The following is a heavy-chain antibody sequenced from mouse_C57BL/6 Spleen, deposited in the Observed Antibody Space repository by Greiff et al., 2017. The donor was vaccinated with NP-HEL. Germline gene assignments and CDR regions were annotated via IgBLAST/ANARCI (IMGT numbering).Heavy chain of an antibody. CDR2: IRSGGST. J-gene: IGHJ2*01. V-gene: IGHV2-2*01. CDR1: GFSLTSYG. CDR3: ARSYYDYGLDY. Sequence: QVQLQQSGPGLVQPSQSLSITCTVSGFSLTSYGVHWVRQSPGKGLEWLGGIRSGGSTDYNAAFISRLSISKDNSKSQVFFKMNSLQADDTAIYYCARSYYDYGLDYWGQGTTLTVSS. D-gene: IGHD2-4*01.